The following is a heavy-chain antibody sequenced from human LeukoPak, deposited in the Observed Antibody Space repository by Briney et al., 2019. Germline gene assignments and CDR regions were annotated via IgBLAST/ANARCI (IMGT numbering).Heavy chain of an antibody. D-gene: IGHD5-12*01. CDR3: ARDRLGAFDI. Sequence: GGSLRLSCAASGFTFSSYDMHWVRQATGKGLEWVSAIGTAGDTCYPGSVKGRFTISRENAKNSLYLQMNSLRAGDTAVYYCARDRLGAFDIWGQGTMVTVSS. CDR1: GFTFSSYD. J-gene: IGHJ3*02. V-gene: IGHV3-13*01. CDR2: IGTAGDT.